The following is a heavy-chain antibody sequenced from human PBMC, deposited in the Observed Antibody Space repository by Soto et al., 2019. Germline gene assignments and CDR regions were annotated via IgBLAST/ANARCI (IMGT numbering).Heavy chain of an antibody. Sequence: GGSLRLSCAASGFTFSSYSMNWVRQAPGKGLEWDTSISSSSSYIYYADSVKGRFTISRDNAKNSLYLQMNSLRAEGTAVYYGARGRAKGVLDAFDIWGQGTMVTVSS. D-gene: IGHD3-16*01. CDR3: ARGRAKGVLDAFDI. CDR2: ISSSSSYI. J-gene: IGHJ3*02. V-gene: IGHV3-21*01. CDR1: GFTFSSYS.